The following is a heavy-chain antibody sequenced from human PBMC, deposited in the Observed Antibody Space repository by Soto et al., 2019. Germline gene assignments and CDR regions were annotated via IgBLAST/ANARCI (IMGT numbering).Heavy chain of an antibody. CDR2: ILYDGSHI. V-gene: IGHV3-33*01. Sequence: QVQLVESGGGVVRPGRSLRLSCAASGFNFPTFGMHWVRQAPGKGLEWVALILYDGSHIYYAESVKGRFTISRDNSKNTLYLHMSSLSAEDTALYYCARDRMSNIVPDAFDVWGRGTMVTVSS. CDR3: ARDRMSNIVPDAFDV. CDR1: GFNFPTFG. D-gene: IGHD2-2*01. J-gene: IGHJ3*01.